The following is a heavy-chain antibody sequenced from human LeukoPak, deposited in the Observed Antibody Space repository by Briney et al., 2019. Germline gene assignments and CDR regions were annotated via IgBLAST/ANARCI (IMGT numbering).Heavy chain of an antibody. CDR2: INSDGSST. J-gene: IGHJ4*02. D-gene: IGHD2-21*01. CDR1: GFTFSSYG. Sequence: GGSLRLSCAASGFTFSSYGMHWVRQAPGKGLVWVSRINSDGSSTNYADSVKGRFTISRDNAKNTLYLQMNSLRAEDAAVYYCGTDMVKGYWGQGTLLTVAS. CDR3: GTDMVKGY. V-gene: IGHV3-74*01.